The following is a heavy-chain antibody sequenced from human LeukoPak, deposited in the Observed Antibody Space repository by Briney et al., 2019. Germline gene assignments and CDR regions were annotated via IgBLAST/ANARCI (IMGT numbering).Heavy chain of an antibody. J-gene: IGHJ5*02. CDR3: AKDSSGYSSSWYPGPPFDP. V-gene: IGHV3-23*01. CDR2: ISGSGGST. CDR1: GFTFSSYA. Sequence: QSGGSLRLSCAASGFTFSSYAMSWVRQAPGKGLEWVSAISGSGGSTYYADSVKGRFTISRDNSKNTLYLQMNSLRAEDTAVYYCAKDSSGYSSSWYPGPPFDPWGQGTLVTVSS. D-gene: IGHD6-13*01.